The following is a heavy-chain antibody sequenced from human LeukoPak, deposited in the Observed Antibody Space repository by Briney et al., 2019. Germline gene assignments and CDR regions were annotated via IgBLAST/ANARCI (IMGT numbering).Heavy chain of an antibody. D-gene: IGHD1-26*01. J-gene: IGHJ6*02. CDR2: ISYDGSNK. CDR1: GFTFSSYG. CDR3: AKTALSGSYSSYHYGMDV. Sequence: GKSLRLSCAASGFTFSSYGMCWVRQAPGKGLEWVAVISYDGSNKYYEDSVKGRFTISRDNAKNTLYLQMNSLRGEDTAVYYCAKTALSGSYSSYHYGMDVWGQGTTVTVSS. V-gene: IGHV3-30*18.